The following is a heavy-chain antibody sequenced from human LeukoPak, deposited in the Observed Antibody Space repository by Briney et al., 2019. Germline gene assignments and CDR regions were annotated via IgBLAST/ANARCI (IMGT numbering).Heavy chain of an antibody. J-gene: IGHJ3*01. CDR2: ISTRDTFI. CDR3: ARRKPRSDAFDF. D-gene: IGHD1-14*01. CDR1: GFTFSTYS. V-gene: IGHV3-21*01. Sequence: GGSLRLSCEASGFTFSTYSMAWVRQTPGEGLEWLSSISTRDTFINYADSVKGRFTISRDNANNSLFLQMTSLRAEDTAIYYCARRKPRSDAFDFWGKGTMVIVSS.